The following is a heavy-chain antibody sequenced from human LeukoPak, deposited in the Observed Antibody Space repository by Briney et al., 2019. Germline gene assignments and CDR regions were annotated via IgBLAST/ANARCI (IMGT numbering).Heavy chain of an antibody. CDR2: INPNSGGT. J-gene: IGHJ4*02. V-gene: IGHV1-2*02. Sequence: GASVKVSCKASGYTFTGYYMHWVRQAPGQGLEWMGWINPNSGGTNYAQKFQGRVTMTRDTSISTAYMELSRLRSDDTAVYYCASGTYSSSWYRMRQNDYWGQGTLVTVSS. D-gene: IGHD6-13*01. CDR3: ASGTYSSSWYRMRQNDY. CDR1: GYTFTGYY.